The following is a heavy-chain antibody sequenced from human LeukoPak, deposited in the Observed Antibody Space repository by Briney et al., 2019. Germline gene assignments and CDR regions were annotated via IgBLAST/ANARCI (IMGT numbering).Heavy chain of an antibody. CDR1: GFTFSSYG. V-gene: IGHV3-23*01. Sequence: GGSLRLSCAASGFTFSSYGMSWVRQAPGKGLEWVSAISGSGGSTYYADSVKGRFTISRDNSKNTLYLQMNSLRAEDTAVYYCAKIRYYDSSGYFDYWGQGTLVTVSS. CDR2: ISGSGGST. D-gene: IGHD3-22*01. J-gene: IGHJ4*02. CDR3: AKIRYYDSSGYFDY.